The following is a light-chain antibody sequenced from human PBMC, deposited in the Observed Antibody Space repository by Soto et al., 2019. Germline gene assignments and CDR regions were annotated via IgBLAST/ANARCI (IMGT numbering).Light chain of an antibody. CDR2: DVS. Sequence: QPVLTQPASVSGSPGQSITISCTGTSSDVGGYNSVSWYQHHPGKAPKLMIYDVSNRPSGVSNRFSGSKSGNTASLTISGLQAEDEADYYCNSYTSSNTRVFGGGTKLTVL. J-gene: IGLJ2*01. CDR3: NSYTSSNTRV. CDR1: SSDVGGYNS. V-gene: IGLV2-14*03.